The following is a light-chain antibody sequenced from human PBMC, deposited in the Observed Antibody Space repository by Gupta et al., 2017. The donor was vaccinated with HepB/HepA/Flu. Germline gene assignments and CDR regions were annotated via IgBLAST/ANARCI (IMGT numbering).Light chain of an antibody. CDR3: QQNASNPPPT. CDR1: QSIDTY. Sequence: DIQMTQSPSSLSASVGDRVTTTCRASQSIDTYLNWYQHKAGRAPKLLIFRASNWQSGVPLIFNGSDCGKDLPLTIGGRQQEDFAAYYCQQNASNPPPTFGGGTKVEV. CDR2: RAS. J-gene: IGKJ4*01. V-gene: IGKV1-39*01.